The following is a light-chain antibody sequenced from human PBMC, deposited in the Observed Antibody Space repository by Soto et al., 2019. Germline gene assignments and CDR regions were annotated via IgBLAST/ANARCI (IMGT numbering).Light chain of an antibody. Sequence: ETVMTQSPATLSVSPGERVTLACRASRSVSSNLAWYQQKPGQAPRLLIYGASTRATGVPARFSGSGSGTQFTLTISSLQSEDIAVYYCQQYNSGRTFGQGTTVEMK. CDR1: RSVSSN. CDR2: GAS. V-gene: IGKV3-15*01. J-gene: IGKJ1*01. CDR3: QQYNSGRT.